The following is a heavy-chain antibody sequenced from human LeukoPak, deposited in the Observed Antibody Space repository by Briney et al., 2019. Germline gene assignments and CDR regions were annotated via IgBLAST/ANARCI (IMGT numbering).Heavy chain of an antibody. D-gene: IGHD3-3*01. CDR1: GYTFTSYG. V-gene: IGHV1-18*01. Sequence: ASVKVSCKASGYTFTSYGISWVRQAPGQGLEWMGWITAYNGNTIYAQKLQGRVTMTTDTSTSTAYMELRSLRSEDTAVYYCARGGRYYDFWSGYYMIDYWGQGTLVTVSS. CDR2: ITAYNGNT. CDR3: ARGGRYYDFWSGYYMIDY. J-gene: IGHJ4*02.